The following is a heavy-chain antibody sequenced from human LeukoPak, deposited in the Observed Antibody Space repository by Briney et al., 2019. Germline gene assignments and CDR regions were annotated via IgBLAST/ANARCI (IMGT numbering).Heavy chain of an antibody. D-gene: IGHD2-8*01. Sequence: GGSLRLSCAASGFTFSSYSMNWVRQAPGKGLEWVSYTSSSSSTIYYADSVKGRFTISRDNAKNSLYLQMNSLRAEDTAVYYCARVRAIVLMVYAIDALDIWGQGTMVTVSS. CDR2: TSSSSSTI. J-gene: IGHJ3*02. V-gene: IGHV3-48*01. CDR3: ARVRAIVLMVYAIDALDI. CDR1: GFTFSSYS.